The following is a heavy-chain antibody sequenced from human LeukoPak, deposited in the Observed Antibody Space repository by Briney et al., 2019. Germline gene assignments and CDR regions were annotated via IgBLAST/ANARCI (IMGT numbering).Heavy chain of an antibody. D-gene: IGHD4-17*01. V-gene: IGHV4-59*12. J-gene: IGHJ3*02. CDR1: GGSISSYY. CDR2: IYYSGST. Sequence: SETLSLTCTVSGGSISSYYWSWIRQPPGKGLEWIGCIYYSGSTYYNPSLKSRVTISVDTSKNQFSLKLSSVTAADTAVYYCARDLRRRTPDAFDIWGQGTMVTVSS. CDR3: ARDLRRRTPDAFDI.